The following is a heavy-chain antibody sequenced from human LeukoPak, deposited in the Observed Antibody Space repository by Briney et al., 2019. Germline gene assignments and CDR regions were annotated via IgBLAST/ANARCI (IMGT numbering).Heavy chain of an antibody. CDR2: IDSSSSTI. Sequence: GGSLRLSCEASGFIFSDYNMNWVRQAPGKGLEWLSFIDSSSSTIYYADSVKGRFTISRDNAKNSLYLQMNSLRAEDTAVYYCARSAGSYSDYWGQGTLVTVSS. D-gene: IGHD3-10*01. J-gene: IGHJ4*02. V-gene: IGHV3-48*04. CDR3: ARSAGSYSDY. CDR1: GFIFSDYN.